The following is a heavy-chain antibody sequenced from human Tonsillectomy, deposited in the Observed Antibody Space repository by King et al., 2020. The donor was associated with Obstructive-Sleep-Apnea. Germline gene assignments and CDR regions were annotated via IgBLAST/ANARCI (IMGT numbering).Heavy chain of an antibody. Sequence: VQLVESGAELKRPGESLNISCKGSGYTFSKYWIGWVRQMPGKGLEWMVIIDPGDSKTKYSPSFQGQVSISVDTSFNTAYLHWSSLKASDTAMYFCVRRNNFFDYWGQGALVTVSS. CDR1: GYTFSKYW. V-gene: IGHV5-51*01. CDR2: IDPGDSKT. J-gene: IGHJ4*02. CDR3: VRRNNFFDY.